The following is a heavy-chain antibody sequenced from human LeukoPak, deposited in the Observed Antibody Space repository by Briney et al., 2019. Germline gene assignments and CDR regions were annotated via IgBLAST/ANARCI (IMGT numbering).Heavy chain of an antibody. D-gene: IGHD2-21*01. CDR1: GFTFSGYA. CDR3: ARDHPNCVGTDCLLSDY. Sequence: TGGSLRLSCAASGFTFSGYAMSWVRQAPGKGLEWVSTITRGGAGTYYADSVKGRFTISRDNSKNTLYLRVNSLRAEDTAVYYCARDHPNCVGTDCLLSDYWGQGTLVTVSS. CDR2: ITRGGAGT. V-gene: IGHV3-23*01. J-gene: IGHJ4*02.